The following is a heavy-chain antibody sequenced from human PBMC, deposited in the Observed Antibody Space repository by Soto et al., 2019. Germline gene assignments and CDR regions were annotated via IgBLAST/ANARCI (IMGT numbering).Heavy chain of an antibody. CDR2: IKSNIDGGTV. Sequence: GGSLRLSCAASGFTFNSAWMNWVRQAPGKGLEWVGRIKSNIDGGTVDYAASVKGRFTISRDDSKSTLYLQMNSLTIEDTAVYYCVSAVIYWGQGTLVTVSS. CDR3: VSAVIY. V-gene: IGHV3-15*05. CDR1: GFTFNSAW. J-gene: IGHJ1*01. D-gene: IGHD2-21*01.